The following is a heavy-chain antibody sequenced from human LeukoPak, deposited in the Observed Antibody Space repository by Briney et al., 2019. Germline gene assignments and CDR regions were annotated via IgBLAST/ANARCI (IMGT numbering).Heavy chain of an antibody. CDR3: ARDHVIPAAGFFDY. Sequence: KTSETQSLTCTASGGSISSYYWSWIRQPAGKGLEWIGRLYPSGSTISNPSLKSRVTMSLDTSKNQFSLRLSSVTAADTAVYYCARDHVIPAAGFFDYWGHGILVSVSS. CDR2: LYPSGST. J-gene: IGHJ4*01. V-gene: IGHV4-4*07. D-gene: IGHD6-13*01. CDR1: GGSISSYY.